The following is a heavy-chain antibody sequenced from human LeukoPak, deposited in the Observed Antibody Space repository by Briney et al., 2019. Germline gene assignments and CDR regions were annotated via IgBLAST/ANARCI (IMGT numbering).Heavy chain of an antibody. D-gene: IGHD3-10*01. V-gene: IGHV4-59*12. J-gene: IGHJ6*02. CDR1: GGSISSYY. CDR2: IYYSGST. CDR3: ARESDSGSGSYYSSVYYYGMDV. Sequence: SETLSLTCTVSGGSISSYYWSWIRQPPGKGLEWIGYIYYSGSTYYNPSLKSRVTISVDTSKNQFSLKLSSVTAADTAVYYCARESDSGSGSYYSSVYYYGMDVWGQGTTVTVSS.